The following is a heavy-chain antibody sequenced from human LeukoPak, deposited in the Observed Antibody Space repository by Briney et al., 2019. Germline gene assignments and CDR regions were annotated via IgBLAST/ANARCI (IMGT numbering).Heavy chain of an antibody. CDR1: GGSLRSYF. J-gene: IGHJ4*02. CDR2: IYTTGST. Sequence: SETLSLTRSVSGGSLRSYFWSWIRQSAGKGLEHIGRIYTTGSTNYNPSLRSRVTMSVATSKNQFSLNLKSVNAADTAVYYCARAGYTSTWTFDYWGQGILVTVSS. V-gene: IGHV4-4*07. D-gene: IGHD6-13*01. CDR3: ARAGYTSTWTFDY.